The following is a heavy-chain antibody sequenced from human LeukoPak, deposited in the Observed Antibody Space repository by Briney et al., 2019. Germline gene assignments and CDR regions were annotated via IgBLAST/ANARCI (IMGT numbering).Heavy chain of an antibody. D-gene: IGHD3-9*01. V-gene: IGHV4-59*01. CDR2: IYYSGST. J-gene: IGHJ5*02. CDR1: GGSISSYY. CDR3: ARANYDILTGPRVNWFDP. Sequence: SETLSLTCTVFGGSISSYYWSWIRQPPGKGLEWIGYIYYSGSTNYNPSLKSRVTISVDTSKNQFSLKLSSVTAADTAVYYCARANYDILTGPRVNWFDPWGQGTLVTVSS.